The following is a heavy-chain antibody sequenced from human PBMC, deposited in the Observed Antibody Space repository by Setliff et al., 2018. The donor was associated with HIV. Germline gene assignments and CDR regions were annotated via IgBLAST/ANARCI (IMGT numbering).Heavy chain of an antibody. CDR1: GFTFSNFW. CDR2: IKADGSEK. Sequence: GESLRLSCADSGFTFSNFWMNWVRQAPGKGLEWVANIKADGSEKYYVDSVKGRFTISRDNAKNSLYLQMNSLRVEDTAVYYCAKGHYSTSGWGQGTLVTVSS. J-gene: IGHJ4*02. CDR3: AKGHYSTSG. V-gene: IGHV3-7*01. D-gene: IGHD6-6*01.